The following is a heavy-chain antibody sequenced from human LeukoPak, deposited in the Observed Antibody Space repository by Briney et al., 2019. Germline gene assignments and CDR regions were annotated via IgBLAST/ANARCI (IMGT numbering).Heavy chain of an antibody. V-gene: IGHV3-23*01. J-gene: IGHJ4*02. CDR3: AKRTVNEYYYDSSGLLFDY. Sequence: GGSLRLSCAGSGFTFSSYAMSWVRQAPGKGLEWVSAISGSGGSTYYADSVKGRFTISRDNSKNTLYLQMNSLRAEDTAVYYCAKRTVNEYYYDSSGLLFDYWGQGTLVTVSS. D-gene: IGHD3-22*01. CDR1: GFTFSSYA. CDR2: ISGSGGST.